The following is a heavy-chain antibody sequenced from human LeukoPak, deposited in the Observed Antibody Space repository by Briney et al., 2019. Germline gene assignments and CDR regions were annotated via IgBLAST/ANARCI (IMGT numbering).Heavy chain of an antibody. V-gene: IGHV3-23*01. CDR2: ISSSGGST. CDR3: AKEGLYNYVWGQMDS. Sequence: PGGSLRLSCAASGFTFSSYGMTWVRQAPAKGLEWVSVISSSGGSTYYAHSVKGRFTISRDNSKNTLYLQMNSLGAEDTAVYYCAKEGLYNYVWGQMDSWGQGTLVTVSS. J-gene: IGHJ4*02. CDR1: GFTFSSYG. D-gene: IGHD3-16*01.